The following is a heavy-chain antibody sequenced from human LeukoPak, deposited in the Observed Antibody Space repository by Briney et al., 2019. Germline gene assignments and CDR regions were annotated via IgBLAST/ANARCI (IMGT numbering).Heavy chain of an antibody. CDR3: ARGPSAGGYDYVWGSYRYTGQDY. Sequence: PGRSLRLSCAASGFTFSSYAMHWVRQAPGKGLEWVAVISYDGSNKYYADSVKGRFTISRDNSKNTLYLQMNSLRAGDTAVYYCARGPSAGGYDYVWGSYRYTGQDYRGQGTLVTVSS. J-gene: IGHJ4*02. CDR1: GFTFSSYA. CDR2: ISYDGSNK. V-gene: IGHV3-30*04. D-gene: IGHD3-16*02.